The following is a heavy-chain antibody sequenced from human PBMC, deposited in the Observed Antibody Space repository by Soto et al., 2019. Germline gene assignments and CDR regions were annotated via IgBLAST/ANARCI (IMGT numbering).Heavy chain of an antibody. V-gene: IGHV3-11*01. CDR3: ARDAGGAYGDYESAYFDY. Sequence: PGGSLRLSCAASGFTFSDYYMNWIRQAPGKGLEWFSYISGGGDTIYYADSVKGRFTISRDNAKNSLKLSSVTAADTAVYYCARDAGGAYGDYESAYFDYWGQGTLVTVSS. D-gene: IGHD4-17*01. CDR2: ISGGGDTI. CDR1: GFTFSDYY. J-gene: IGHJ4*02.